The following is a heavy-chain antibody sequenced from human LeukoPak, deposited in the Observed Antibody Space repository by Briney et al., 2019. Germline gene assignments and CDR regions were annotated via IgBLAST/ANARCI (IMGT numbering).Heavy chain of an antibody. CDR2: ISGSGGST. V-gene: IGHV3-23*01. D-gene: IGHD3-10*01. Sequence: PGGSLRLSCAASGFTFSSYAMSWVRQAPGKGLEWVSAISGSGGSTYYADSVKGRFTISRDNSKNSLYLQVNSLRAEDTAVYYCASTRFGELSDFDYWGQGTLVTVSS. CDR1: GFTFSSYA. CDR3: ASTRFGELSDFDY. J-gene: IGHJ4*02.